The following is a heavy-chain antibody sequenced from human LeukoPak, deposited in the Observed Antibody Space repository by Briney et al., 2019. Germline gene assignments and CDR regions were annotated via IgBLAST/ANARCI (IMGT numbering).Heavy chain of an antibody. J-gene: IGHJ6*02. CDR2: IYYSGST. V-gene: IGHV4-39*01. CDR3: ARGRLYRPSRRVGYYGMDV. CDR1: GGSVSSSSYY. Sequence: SETLSLTCTVSGGSVSSSSYYWGWIRQPPGKGLEWIGSIYYSGSTYYNPSLKSRVTISVDTSKNQFSLKLSSVTAADTAVYYCARGRLYRPSRRVGYYGMDVWGQGTTVTVSS. D-gene: IGHD2-2*02.